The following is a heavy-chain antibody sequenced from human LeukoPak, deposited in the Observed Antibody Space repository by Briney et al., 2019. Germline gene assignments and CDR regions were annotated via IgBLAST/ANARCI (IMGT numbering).Heavy chain of an antibody. CDR3: ARDPTPRYCSGGSCYTHYGMDV. Sequence: GGSLRLSYAASGSTFSSYTMNWVRQAPGKGLEWVSSISSSSSYIYYADSVKGRLTISRDNAKNSLYLQMNSLRAEDTAVYYCARDPTPRYCSGGSCYTHYGMDVWGQGTTVTVSS. CDR2: ISSSSSYI. D-gene: IGHD2-15*01. CDR1: GSTFSSYT. J-gene: IGHJ6*02. V-gene: IGHV3-21*01.